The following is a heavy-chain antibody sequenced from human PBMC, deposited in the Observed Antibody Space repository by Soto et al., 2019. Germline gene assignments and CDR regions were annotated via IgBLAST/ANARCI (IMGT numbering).Heavy chain of an antibody. D-gene: IGHD6-19*01. CDR2: ISSSSSTI. J-gene: IGHJ5*01. CDR1: GFTFSTYS. Sequence: GGSLRLSCAASGFTFSTYSMNWVRQAPGKGLEWVSYISSSSSTIFYTDSVKGRFTVSRDNAKNSLYLQMNSLRAEDTAVYYCARHVNLPLAGTGFDSWGRGTLVTVSS. V-gene: IGHV3-48*01. CDR3: ARHVNLPLAGTGFDS.